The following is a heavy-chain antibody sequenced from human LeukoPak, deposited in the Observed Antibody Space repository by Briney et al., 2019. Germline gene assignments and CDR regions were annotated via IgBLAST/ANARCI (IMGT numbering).Heavy chain of an antibody. CDR3: ARDSIGYYFDY. V-gene: IGHV4-59*01. J-gene: IGHJ4*02. CDR1: GGSISSYY. CDR2: IYFSRST. Sequence: PSETLSLTCTVSGGSISSYYWSWIRQPPGKGLEWIGYIYFSRSTNYNPSLKSRVTISVDTSKNQFSLKLTSVTAADMAVYYCARDSIGYYFDYWGQGTLVTVSS. D-gene: IGHD3-22*01.